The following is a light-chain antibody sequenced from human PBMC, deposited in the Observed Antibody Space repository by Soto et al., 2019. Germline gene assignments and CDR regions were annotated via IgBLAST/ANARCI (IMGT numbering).Light chain of an antibody. CDR3: QSYYSSLRGLV. V-gene: IGLV1-40*01. Sequence: QPVLTQPPSVSGAPGQRVTISCTRSSSNIGAGYDVHWYQQLPGTAPKLLIYGKSNRPSGVPDRFSGSKSGPAASLAITGVQAKDEYDSYCQSYYSSLRGLVLGRGTKVTVL. CDR1: SSNIGAGYD. CDR2: GKS. J-gene: IGLJ2*01.